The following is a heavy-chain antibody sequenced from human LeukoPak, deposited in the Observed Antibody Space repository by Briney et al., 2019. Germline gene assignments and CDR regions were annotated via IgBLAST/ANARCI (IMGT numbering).Heavy chain of an antibody. D-gene: IGHD5-18*01. J-gene: IGHJ4*02. CDR1: GFTFSNYW. V-gene: IGHV3-7*03. CDR3: ARAFLQRGYSYGYEY. CDR2: IKEDGSEK. Sequence: GGSLRLSCAASGFTFSNYWMSWVRQAPGKGLEWVANIKEDGSEKYYVYSVKGRFTISRDNAKNSMSLQVNSLSAEDTDVYYCARAFLQRGYSYGYEYWGQGTLVTVS.